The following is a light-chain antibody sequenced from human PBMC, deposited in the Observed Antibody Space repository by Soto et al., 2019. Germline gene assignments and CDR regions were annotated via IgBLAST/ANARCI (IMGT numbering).Light chain of an antibody. CDR1: SSDVGIYNY. CDR3: SSYTTRSTRV. J-gene: IGLJ1*01. CDR2: EVS. V-gene: IGLV2-14*01. Sequence: ALTQPASVSGSPGQSIAISCTGSSSDVGIYNYVSWYQQHPGKVPKLIIYEVSNRPSGVSNRFSGSKSGNTASPTISGLQDEEEADYYCSSYTTRSTRVFGTGTKVTV.